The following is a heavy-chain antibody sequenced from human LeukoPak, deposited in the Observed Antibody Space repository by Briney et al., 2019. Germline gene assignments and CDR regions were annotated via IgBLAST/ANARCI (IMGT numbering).Heavy chain of an antibody. Sequence: GGSLRLSCAASGFTFSSYWMSWVSQAQGKGLEWVANIKQDGSEKYYVDSVKGRFTISRDNAKNSLYLQMNSLRAEDTAVYYCARDYYDFVWGSYRHFDYWGQGTLVTVSS. J-gene: IGHJ4*02. D-gene: IGHD3-16*02. CDR3: ARDYYDFVWGSYRHFDY. V-gene: IGHV3-7*03. CDR2: IKQDGSEK. CDR1: GFTFSSYW.